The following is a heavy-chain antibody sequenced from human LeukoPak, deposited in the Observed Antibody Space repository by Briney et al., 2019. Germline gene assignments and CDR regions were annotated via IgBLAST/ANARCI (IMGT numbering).Heavy chain of an antibody. J-gene: IGHJ5*02. D-gene: IGHD3-10*01. V-gene: IGHV1-18*01. CDR3: ARDLYGSGSYYLFDP. CDR1: GYTFTSYG. Sequence: ASVKASCKASGYTFTSYGISWVRQAPGQGLEWMGWISAYNGNTNYAQKLQGRVTMTTDTSTSTAYMELRSLRSDDTAVYYCARDLYGSGSYYLFDPWGQGTLVTVSS. CDR2: ISAYNGNT.